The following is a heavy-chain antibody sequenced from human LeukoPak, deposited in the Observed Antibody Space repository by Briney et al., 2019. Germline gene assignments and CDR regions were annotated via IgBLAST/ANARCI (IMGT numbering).Heavy chain of an antibody. Sequence: SETLSLTCTVSGGSISSGDYYWSWIRQPPGKGLEWIGYIYYSGSTYYNPSLKSRVTTSVDTSKNQFSLKLSSVTAADTAVYYCARYAVTTLDYWGQGTLVTVSS. CDR1: GGSISSGDYY. CDR2: IYYSGST. CDR3: ARYAVTTLDY. J-gene: IGHJ4*02. V-gene: IGHV4-30-4*08. D-gene: IGHD4-17*01.